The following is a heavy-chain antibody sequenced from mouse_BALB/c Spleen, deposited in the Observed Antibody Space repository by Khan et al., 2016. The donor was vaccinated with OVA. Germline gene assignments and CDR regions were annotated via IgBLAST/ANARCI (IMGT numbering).Heavy chain of an antibody. CDR3: ARGNYYGYYVDY. CDR1: GYSITSGYA. CDR2: ISYSGGT. Sequence: VQLKESGPGLVKPSQSLSLTCTVTGYSITSGYAWNWIRQFPGNKLEWMGYISYSGGTSYNPSFKSQISITRDTSSNQFFLQLNSVTTEDTATYYCARGNYYGYYVDYWGQGTPLTGST. J-gene: IGHJ2*01. V-gene: IGHV3-2*02. D-gene: IGHD1-1*01.